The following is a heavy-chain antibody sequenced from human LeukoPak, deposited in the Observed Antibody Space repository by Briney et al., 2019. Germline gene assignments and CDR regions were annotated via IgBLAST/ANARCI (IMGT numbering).Heavy chain of an antibody. CDR2: ISYDGSNK. CDR3: ARGLSHGSSWYSLGYYYYGMDV. Sequence: GGSLRLSCAASGFTFSSYAMHWVRQAPGKGLEWVAVISYDGSNKYYADSVKSRFTISRDNSKNTLYLQMNSLRAEDTAVYYCARGLSHGSSWYSLGYYYYGMDVWGQGTTVTVSS. J-gene: IGHJ6*02. V-gene: IGHV3-30-3*01. D-gene: IGHD6-13*01. CDR1: GFTFSSYA.